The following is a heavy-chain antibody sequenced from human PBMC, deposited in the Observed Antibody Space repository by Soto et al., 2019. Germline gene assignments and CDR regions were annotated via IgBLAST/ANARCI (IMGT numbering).Heavy chain of an antibody. V-gene: IGHV4-38-2*01. J-gene: IGHJ4*02. CDR3: ARVQDTAMVTGTLDY. Sequence: SETLSLTCAVSGYSISSCYYWGLIRQPPGKGLEWIGSIYHSGSTYYNPSLKSRVTISVDTSKNQFSLKLSSVTAADTAVYYCARVQDTAMVTGTLDYWGQGTLVTVSS. CDR2: IYHSGST. CDR1: GYSISSCYY. D-gene: IGHD5-18*01.